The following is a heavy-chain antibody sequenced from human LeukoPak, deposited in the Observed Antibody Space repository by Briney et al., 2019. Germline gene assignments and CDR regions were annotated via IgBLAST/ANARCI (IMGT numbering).Heavy chain of an antibody. CDR2: ISWSSGSI. CDR3: AKDRSYQLLIPLF. D-gene: IGHD2-2*01. J-gene: IGHJ4*02. CDR1: GFTFDDYA. Sequence: GGSLRLSCAASGFTFDDYAMHWVRQAPGKGLEWVSGISWSSGSIGYADSVKGRFTISRDNAKNSLYLQMNSLRAEDTALYYCAKDRSYQLLIPLFWGQGTLVTVSS. V-gene: IGHV3-9*01.